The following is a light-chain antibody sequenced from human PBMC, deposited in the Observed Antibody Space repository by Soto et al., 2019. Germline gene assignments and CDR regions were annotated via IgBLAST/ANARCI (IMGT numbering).Light chain of an antibody. Sequence: DIQMTQSPSSLSASVGDRITITCRASQSMSRNLNWYQQKPGTAPKLLMFGASTLQSGVPSRFSGRGSGTDFALTITSLQPEDFATYYCQQSYNTPRTFGQGTKVEI. CDR3: QQSYNTPRT. CDR1: QSMSRN. CDR2: GAS. V-gene: IGKV1-39*01. J-gene: IGKJ1*01.